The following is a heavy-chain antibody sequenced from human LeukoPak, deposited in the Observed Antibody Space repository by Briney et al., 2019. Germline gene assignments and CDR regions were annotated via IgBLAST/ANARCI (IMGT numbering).Heavy chain of an antibody. V-gene: IGHV4-34*01. Sequence: SETLSLTCAVYGGSFSGYYWSWIRQPPGKGLEWIGEINHSGSTNYNPSLKSRVTISVDTSKNQFSLKLSSATAADTAVYYCARGRRGYPLDYWGQGTLVTVSS. D-gene: IGHD3-22*01. CDR2: INHSGST. CDR1: GGSFSGYY. J-gene: IGHJ4*02. CDR3: ARGRRGYPLDY.